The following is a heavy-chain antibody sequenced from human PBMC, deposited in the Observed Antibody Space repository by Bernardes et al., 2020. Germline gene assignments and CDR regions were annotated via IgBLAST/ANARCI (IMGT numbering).Heavy chain of an antibody. CDR3: AHSPRWYLRYSGYYFDY. CDR1: GFSLSTSGVG. Sequence: SGPTLVKPTQTLTLTCTFSGFSLSTSGVGVGWIRQPLGKALEWLALIYWDDDKRYSPSLKSRLTITKDTSKNQVVLTMTNMDPVDTATYYCAHSPRWYLRYSGYYFDYWGQGTLVTVSS. V-gene: IGHV2-5*02. D-gene: IGHD2-15*01. J-gene: IGHJ4*02. CDR2: IYWDDDK.